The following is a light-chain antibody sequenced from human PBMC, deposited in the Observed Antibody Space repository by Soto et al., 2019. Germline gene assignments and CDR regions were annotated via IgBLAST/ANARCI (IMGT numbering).Light chain of an antibody. Sequence: QLVLTQSPSASASLGASVKLTCTLSSGHSTYTIAWHQQQPEKGPRYLMNINSDGSHPKGDGIPDRFSGSSSGAERYLTISSLQSEDEADYYCQTWGTGYAVFGGGTQLTVL. J-gene: IGLJ7*01. CDR3: QTWGTGYAV. CDR2: INSDGSH. V-gene: IGLV4-69*01. CDR1: SGHSTYT.